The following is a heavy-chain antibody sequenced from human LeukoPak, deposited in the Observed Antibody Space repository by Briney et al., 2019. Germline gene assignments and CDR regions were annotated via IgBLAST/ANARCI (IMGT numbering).Heavy chain of an antibody. D-gene: IGHD5-18*01. Sequence: GGSLRLSCAASGFTFSGSAMHWVRQAPGKGLEWVAVIWYDGSNKYYADSVKGRFTISRDNSKNTLYLQMNSLRAEDTAVYYCARGNLRGYSYGYDLDYWGQGTLVTVSS. CDR2: IWYDGSNK. V-gene: IGHV3-33*08. CDR3: ARGNLRGYSYGYDLDY. CDR1: GFTFSGSA. J-gene: IGHJ4*02.